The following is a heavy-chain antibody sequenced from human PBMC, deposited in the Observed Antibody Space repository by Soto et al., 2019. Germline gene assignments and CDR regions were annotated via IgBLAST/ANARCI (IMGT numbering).Heavy chain of an antibody. CDR1: GGPFSSHT. CDR2: IIPISGTA. J-gene: IGHJ6*02. V-gene: IGHV1-69*13. D-gene: IGHD4-4*01. CDR3: AVGTTVVAFYYYYAMDV. Sequence: ASVKVSCKASGGPFSSHTFSWVRQTPGQGLEWMGGIIPISGTANYAQNFQGRLTITADESSRTAYMELSSLRSEDTAVYYCAVGTTVVAFYYYYAMDVWGQGTAVTVSS.